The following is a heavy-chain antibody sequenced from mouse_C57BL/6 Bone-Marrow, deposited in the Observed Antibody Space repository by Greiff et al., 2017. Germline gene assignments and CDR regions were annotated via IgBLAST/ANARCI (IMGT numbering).Heavy chain of an antibody. Sequence: VQLQQPGAELVKPGASVQLSCKASGYTFTSYWMHWVKQRPGPGLEWIGMLHPNSGSTNYNEKFKSKATLTVDKSSSTAYMQLSSLTSEDSAVYYCASEATDPYYFDYWGQGTTLTVSS. J-gene: IGHJ2*01. CDR2: LHPNSGST. V-gene: IGHV1-64*01. CDR1: GYTFTSYW. CDR3: ASEATDPYYFDY. D-gene: IGHD6-1*01.